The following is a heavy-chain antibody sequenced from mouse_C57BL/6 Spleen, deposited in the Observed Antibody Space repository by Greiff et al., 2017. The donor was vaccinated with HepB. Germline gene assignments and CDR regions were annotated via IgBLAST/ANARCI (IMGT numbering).Heavy chain of an antibody. Sequence: QVHVKQPGAELVKPGASVKLSCKASGYTFTGYWMHWVKQRPGQGLEWIGMIHPNSGSTNYNEKFKSKATLTVDKSSSTAYMQLSSLTSEDSAVYYCARYQLGYYAMDYWGQGTSVTVSS. D-gene: IGHD4-1*02. J-gene: IGHJ4*01. CDR2: IHPNSGST. CDR3: ARYQLGYYAMDY. CDR1: GYTFTGYW. V-gene: IGHV1-64*01.